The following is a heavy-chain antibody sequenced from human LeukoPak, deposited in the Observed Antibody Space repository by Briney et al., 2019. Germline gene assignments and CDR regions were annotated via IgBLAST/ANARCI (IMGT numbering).Heavy chain of an antibody. CDR2: INPNSGGT. Sequence: ASVKVSCKASGYTFTGYYMRWVRQAPGQGLEWMGWINPNSGGTNYAQKFQGRVTMTRDTSISTAYMELSRLRSDDTAVYYCARGSVDTAMAYDYWGQGTLVTVSS. J-gene: IGHJ4*02. CDR1: GYTFTGYY. CDR3: ARGSVDTAMAYDY. V-gene: IGHV1-2*02. D-gene: IGHD5-18*01.